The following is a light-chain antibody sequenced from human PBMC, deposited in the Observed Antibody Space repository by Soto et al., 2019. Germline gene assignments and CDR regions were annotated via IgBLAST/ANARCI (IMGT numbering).Light chain of an antibody. J-gene: IGKJ3*01. CDR3: QQYGSSPQFT. V-gene: IGKV3-20*01. CDR2: GSS. Sequence: DIVLTHSPGTLSLSPGEGWTLSCRASESVSSSYLAWYQQKPGQAPRLLIYGSSSRATGIPDRFSGSGSGTDFTLTISRLEPEDFAVYYCQQYGSSPQFTFGPGTKVDSK. CDR1: ESVSSSY.